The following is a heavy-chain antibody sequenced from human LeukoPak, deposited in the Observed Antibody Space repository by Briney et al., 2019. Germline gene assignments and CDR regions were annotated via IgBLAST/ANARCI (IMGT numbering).Heavy chain of an antibody. Sequence: SETLSLTCAVYGGSFSGYYWSWIRQPPGKGLEWIGEINHSGSTYYNPSLRSRVTISVDTSKNQFSLRLRSVTAADTAVYFCARYYDNSAFSQVDAFDIWGQGTMVTVSS. CDR1: GGSFSGYY. V-gene: IGHV4-34*01. J-gene: IGHJ3*02. CDR3: ARYYDNSAFSQVDAFDI. D-gene: IGHD3-22*01. CDR2: INHSGST.